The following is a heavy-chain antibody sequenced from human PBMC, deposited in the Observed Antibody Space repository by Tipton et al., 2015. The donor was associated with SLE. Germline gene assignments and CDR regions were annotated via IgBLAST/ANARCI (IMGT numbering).Heavy chain of an antibody. D-gene: IGHD6-6*01. CDR1: GGSISSYY. V-gene: IGHV4-4*07. J-gene: IGHJ5*01. Sequence: TLSLTCTVSGGSISSYYWSWIRQPAGKGLEWIGRIYTSGGTNYNPSLKSRVTISADTSKNQFSLKLSSVTAADTAVYYCACQYSSSYNWFDSWGQGTLVTVSS. CDR3: ACQYSSSYNWFDS. CDR2: IYTSGGT.